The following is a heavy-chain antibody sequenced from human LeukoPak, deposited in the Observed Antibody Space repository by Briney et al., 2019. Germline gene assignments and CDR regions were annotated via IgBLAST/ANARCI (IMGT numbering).Heavy chain of an antibody. CDR1: GFTVSSNY. CDR3: ARTPGERYCSGGSCYFHYYYMDV. D-gene: IGHD2-15*01. Sequence: PGGSLRLSCAATGFTVSSNYMNWVRQAPGKGLEWVSSISSSSDYIYYADSVKGRFSITRDNARNSLYLQMNSLRAEDTAVYYCARTPGERYCSGGSCYFHYYYMDVWGKGTTVTVS. J-gene: IGHJ6*03. V-gene: IGHV3-21*01. CDR2: ISSSSDYI.